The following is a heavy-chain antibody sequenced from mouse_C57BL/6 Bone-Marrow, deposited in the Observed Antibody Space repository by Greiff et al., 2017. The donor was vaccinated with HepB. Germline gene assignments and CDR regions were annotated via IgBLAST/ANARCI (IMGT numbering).Heavy chain of an antibody. J-gene: IGHJ1*03. CDR3: ARDITGTGWYFDV. CDR1: GFTFSDYY. D-gene: IGHD4-1*01. V-gene: IGHV5-16*01. CDR2: INYDGSST. Sequence: EVMLVESEGGLVQPGSSMKLSCTASGFTFSDYYMAWVRQVPEKGLEWVANINYDGSSTYYLDSLKSRFIISRDNAKNILYLQMSSLKSEDTATYYCARDITGTGWYFDVWGTGTTVTVSS.